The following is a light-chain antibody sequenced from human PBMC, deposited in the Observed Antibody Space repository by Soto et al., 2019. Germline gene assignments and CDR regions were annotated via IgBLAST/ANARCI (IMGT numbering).Light chain of an antibody. CDR1: QGISSY. CDR3: QQYYSYPRT. CDR2: AAS. J-gene: IGKJ1*01. V-gene: IGKV1-8*01. Sequence: AIRMTQSPSSFSASTGDRVTITCRASQGISSYLAWYQQKPGKAPKLPIYAASTLQSGVPSRFSGSGSGTDFTLTISCLQSEDFATYYCQQYYSYPRTFGRGTKVEIK.